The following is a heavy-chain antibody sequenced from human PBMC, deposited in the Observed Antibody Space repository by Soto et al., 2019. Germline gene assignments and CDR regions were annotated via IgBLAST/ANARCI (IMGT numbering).Heavy chain of an antibody. V-gene: IGHV5-51*01. CDR1: GYRFTPSG. Sequence: GESLKISCRTSGYRFTPSGIAWGRQMPGKGLEWMGIIFPSDSDTRYSPSFQGQVTISADRSTSTVFLQWASLKASDTAVYFCARTDKSGYFNWFDPWGQGTLVTVSS. CDR2: IFPSDSDT. CDR3: ARTDKSGYFNWFDP. D-gene: IGHD3-22*01. J-gene: IGHJ5*02.